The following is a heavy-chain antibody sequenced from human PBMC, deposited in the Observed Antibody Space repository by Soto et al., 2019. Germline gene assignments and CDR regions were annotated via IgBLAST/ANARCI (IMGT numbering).Heavy chain of an antibody. CDR3: AREKGTDGYDNTPGGMDF. CDR1: GVSITTYY. CDR2: IHHSGAT. V-gene: IGHV4-59*01. J-gene: IGHJ4*02. D-gene: IGHD2-15*01. Sequence: PSETLSLTCTVSGVSITTYYWSWIRQSPGRGLEWIGYIHHSGATNYNPSLKSQVTMSVATSKNQFSLTLSSVTAADTAVYFCAREKGTDGYDNTPGGMDFWGPGTLVTVSS.